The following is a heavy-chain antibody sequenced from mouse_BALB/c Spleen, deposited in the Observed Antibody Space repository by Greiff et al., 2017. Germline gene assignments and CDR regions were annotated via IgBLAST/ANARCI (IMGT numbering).Heavy chain of an antibody. CDR1: GFTFSSYA. D-gene: IGHD1-1*01. V-gene: IGHV5-6-5*01. Sequence: EVKVVESGGGLVKPGGSLKLSCAASGFTFSSYAMSWVRQTPEKRLEWVASISSGGSTYYPDSVKGRFTISRDNARNILYLQMSSLRSEDTAMYYCARVYYGSSGFAYWGQGTLVTVSA. CDR2: ISSGGST. CDR3: ARVYYGSSGFAY. J-gene: IGHJ3*01.